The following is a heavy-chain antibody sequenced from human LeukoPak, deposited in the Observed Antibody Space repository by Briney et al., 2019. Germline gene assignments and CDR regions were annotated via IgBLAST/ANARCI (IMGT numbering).Heavy chain of an antibody. CDR1: GFSLSTSGVS. CDR2: IFWDDDK. CDR3: AHGPYGDALFDY. J-gene: IGHJ4*02. V-gene: IGHV2-5*02. Sequence: SGPTLVRPTQTLTLTCSFSGFSLSTSGVSVHWIRQPPGKALEWLALIFWDDDKRYSPSLKSRLTITKVTSENQVVLTMTNLDPVDTATYYCAHGPYGDALFDYWGQGTLVTVSS. D-gene: IGHD4-17*01.